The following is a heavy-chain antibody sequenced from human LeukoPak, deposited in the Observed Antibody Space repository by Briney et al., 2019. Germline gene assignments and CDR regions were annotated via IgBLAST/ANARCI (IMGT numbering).Heavy chain of an antibody. CDR2: INPNSGGT. CDR3: ARDGGDGMATIIAFDI. V-gene: IGHV1-2*02. D-gene: IGHD5-24*01. CDR1: GYTFTSYD. Sequence: ASVKVSCKASGYTFTSYDINWVRQATGQGLEWMGWINPNSGGTNYAQKFQGRVTMTRDTSISTAYMELSGLRSDDTAVYYCARDGGDGMATIIAFDIWGQGTMVTVSS. J-gene: IGHJ3*02.